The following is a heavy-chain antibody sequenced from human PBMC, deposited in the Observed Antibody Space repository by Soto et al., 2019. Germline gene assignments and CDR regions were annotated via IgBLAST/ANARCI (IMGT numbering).Heavy chain of an antibody. CDR3: ARDQHSRYSSSGSDYYDYYGMDV. CDR1: GYTFTGYY. D-gene: IGHD6-13*01. V-gene: IGHV1-2*04. J-gene: IGHJ6*04. Sequence: ASVKVSCKASGYTFTGYYMHWVRQAPGQGLEWMGWINPNSGGTNYAQKFQGWVTMTRDTSISTAYMELSRLRSDDTAVYYCARDQHSRYSSSGSDYYDYYGMDVWGEGTRVTVAS. CDR2: INPNSGGT.